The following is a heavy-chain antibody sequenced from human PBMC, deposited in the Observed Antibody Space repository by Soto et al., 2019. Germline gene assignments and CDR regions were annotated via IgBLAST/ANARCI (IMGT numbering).Heavy chain of an antibody. Sequence: SETLSLSCSVSGGSISSYCWSWIRQPPGKGLEWIGNVYYSGNTNYNPSLNSRVTISIDTSKNQFSLKLSSVTAADTGVYFCAGVFGEWGVDYYYYYGMDVWGQGTTVTVSS. D-gene: IGHD3-10*01. V-gene: IGHV4-59*01. CDR1: GGSISSYC. CDR3: AGVFGEWGVDYYYYYGMDV. J-gene: IGHJ6*02. CDR2: VYYSGNT.